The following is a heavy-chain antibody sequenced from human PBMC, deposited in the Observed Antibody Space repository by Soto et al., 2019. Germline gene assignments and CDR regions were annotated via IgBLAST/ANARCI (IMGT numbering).Heavy chain of an antibody. CDR2: VSGRAAST. Sequence: EVQLLESGGGLVQPGGSLRLSCAASGFTFRSYAMTWVRQVPGKGLEWVSTVSGRAASTKYADSVKGRFTISRDNSKNTSYLKVNVMRAEDTAVYYCEKTLPSTKNQQTWADAFDVWGQGTTVTVSS. CDR3: EKTLPSTKNQQTWADAFDV. D-gene: IGHD2-2*01. J-gene: IGHJ3*01. CDR1: GFTFRSYA. V-gene: IGHV3-23*01.